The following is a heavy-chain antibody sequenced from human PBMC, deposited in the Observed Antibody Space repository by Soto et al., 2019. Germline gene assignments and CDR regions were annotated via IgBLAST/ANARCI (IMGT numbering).Heavy chain of an antibody. CDR2: ISYDGSNK. J-gene: IGHJ4*02. D-gene: IGHD5-18*01. CDR3: AKHGGYSYGIY. CDR1: GFTFSSYG. V-gene: IGHV3-30*18. Sequence: QVQLVEAGGGVVQPGRSLRLSCAASGFTFSSYGMHCVRQAPGKGLEGVAGISYDGSNKYYADSVKGRFTISRDNSKNTLYLQMNSLRAEDTAVYYCAKHGGYSYGIYWGQGTLVTVSS.